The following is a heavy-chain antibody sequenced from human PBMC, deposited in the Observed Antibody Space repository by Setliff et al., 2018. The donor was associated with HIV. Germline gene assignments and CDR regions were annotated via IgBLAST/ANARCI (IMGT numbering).Heavy chain of an antibody. CDR2: FKSKTDGGTT. D-gene: IGHD1-26*01. CDR3: TTLTPPSGIYITYFYAYYMDV. Sequence: LRLSCAASGFTFSNAWMSWVRQAPGKGLEWVGRFKSKTDGGTTDYAAPVKGRFIISRDDSKNTLYLQMDSLKTEDTAVYYCTTLTPPSGIYITYFYAYYMDVWGKGTTVTVSS. CDR1: GFTFSNAW. J-gene: IGHJ6*03. V-gene: IGHV3-15*01.